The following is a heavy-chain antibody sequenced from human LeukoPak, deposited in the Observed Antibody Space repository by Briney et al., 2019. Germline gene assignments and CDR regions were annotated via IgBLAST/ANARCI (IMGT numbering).Heavy chain of an antibody. V-gene: IGHV3-11*01. CDR3: ASRDRQNYYDSSGYYYYFDY. J-gene: IGHJ4*02. CDR2: ISSSGSTI. CDR1: GFTFSDYY. Sequence: GGSLRLSCAASGFTFSDYYMSWIRQAPGKGLEWVSYISSSGSTIYYADPVKGRFTISRDNAKNSLYLQMNSLRAEDTAVYYCASRDRQNYYDSSGYYYYFDYWGQGTLVTVSS. D-gene: IGHD3-22*01.